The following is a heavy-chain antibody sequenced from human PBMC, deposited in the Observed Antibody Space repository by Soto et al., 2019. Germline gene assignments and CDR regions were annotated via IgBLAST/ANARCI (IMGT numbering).Heavy chain of an antibody. CDR3: ARSSGGNFGIIIEGSNWFDP. J-gene: IGHJ5*02. V-gene: IGHV1-46*01. D-gene: IGHD3-3*01. CDR2: INPHGGST. Sequence: ASLKVSCKTPGDTFTSYYLNWVRQAPGQGLEWMGVINPHGGSTKYAQKFQGRVTMTRDTSRSTVYMELRSLRSDDTAIYYCARSSGGNFGIIIEGSNWFDPWGQGTLGTVSS. CDR1: GDTFTSYY.